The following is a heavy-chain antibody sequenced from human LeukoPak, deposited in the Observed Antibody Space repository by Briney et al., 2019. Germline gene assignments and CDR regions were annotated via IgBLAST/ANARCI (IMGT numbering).Heavy chain of an antibody. CDR3: AREEGSYPESLDY. V-gene: IGHV1-2*02. Sequence: ASVKVSCKASGYTFTGYYIHWARQAPGQGLEWMGWINPNSGDTNYAQKFQGRVTMTRDTSISTAYMELNRLTSDDTAVYYCAREEGSYPESLDYWGQGTLVTVSS. CDR1: GYTFTGYY. D-gene: IGHD1-26*01. CDR2: INPNSGDT. J-gene: IGHJ4*02.